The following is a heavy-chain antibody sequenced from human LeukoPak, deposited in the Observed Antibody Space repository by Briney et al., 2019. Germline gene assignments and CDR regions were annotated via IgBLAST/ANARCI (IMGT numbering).Heavy chain of an antibody. V-gene: IGHV1-58*01. CDR2: IVVGSGNT. J-gene: IGHJ6*04. CDR3: AAVAVSYYYGMDV. CDR1: GFTFTSSA. Sequence: ASVKVSCKASGFTFTSSAVQWVRQARGQRLEWIGWIVVGSGNTNYAQKFQERVTITRDMSTSTAYMGLSSLRSEDTAVYYCAAVAVSYYYGMDVWDKGTTVTVSS.